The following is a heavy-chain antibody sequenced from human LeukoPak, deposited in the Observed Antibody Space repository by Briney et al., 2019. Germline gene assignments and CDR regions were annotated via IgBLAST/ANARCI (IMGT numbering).Heavy chain of an antibody. Sequence: PSETLSLTCTVSGGSISSYYWSWIQQPPGKGLEWIGYIYYSGSTNYNPSLKSRVTISVDTSKNQFSLKLSSVTAADTAVYYCARGPPAYYYGKRSSPLYYFDYWGQGTLVTVSS. CDR1: GGSISSYY. D-gene: IGHD3-10*01. J-gene: IGHJ4*02. CDR3: ARGPPAYYYGKRSSPLYYFDY. V-gene: IGHV4-59*08. CDR2: IYYSGST.